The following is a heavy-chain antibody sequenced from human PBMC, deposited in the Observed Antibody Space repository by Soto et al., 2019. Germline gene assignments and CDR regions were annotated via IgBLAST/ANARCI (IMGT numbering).Heavy chain of an antibody. CDR3: VKDRDVLMVYATHFDY. Sequence: GGSLRLSCSASGFTFSSYAMHWVRQAPGKGLEYVSAISSNGGSTYYADSVKARFTISRDNSKNTLYLQMSSLRAEDTAVYYCVKDRDVLMVYATHFDYWGQGTLVTVSS. D-gene: IGHD2-8*01. CDR2: ISSNGGST. V-gene: IGHV3-64D*08. J-gene: IGHJ4*02. CDR1: GFTFSSYA.